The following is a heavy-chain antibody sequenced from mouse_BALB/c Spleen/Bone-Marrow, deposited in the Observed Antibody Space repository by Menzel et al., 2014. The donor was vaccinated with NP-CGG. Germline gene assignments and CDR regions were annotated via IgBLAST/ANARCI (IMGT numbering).Heavy chain of an antibody. CDR2: IDPANGNT. D-gene: IGHD1-1*01. CDR3: ARYRYYGSSGWDY. V-gene: IGHV14-3*02. J-gene: IGHJ4*01. CDR1: GFNIKDTY. Sequence: VQLQQSGAELVKPGASVKLSCTASGFNIKDTYIHWVKQRPEQGLEWIGRIDPANGNTKYDPKFQGKATLTADTSSNTAYLHLSSLTSEDTAVYYCARYRYYGSSGWDYWGQGTSVTVSS.